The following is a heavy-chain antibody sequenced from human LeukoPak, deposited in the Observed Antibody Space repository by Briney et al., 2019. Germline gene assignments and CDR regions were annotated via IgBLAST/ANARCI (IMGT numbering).Heavy chain of an antibody. Sequence: PSETLSLTCTVSGGSISSSSYYWGWIRQPPGKGLEWIGSIYYSGSTYYNPSLKSRVTISVDTSKNQFSLKLSSVTAADTAVYYCARGRINYYDSSGYYCDAFDIWGQGTMVTVSS. D-gene: IGHD3-22*01. V-gene: IGHV4-39*07. J-gene: IGHJ3*02. CDR1: GGSISSSSYY. CDR3: ARGRINYYDSSGYYCDAFDI. CDR2: IYYSGST.